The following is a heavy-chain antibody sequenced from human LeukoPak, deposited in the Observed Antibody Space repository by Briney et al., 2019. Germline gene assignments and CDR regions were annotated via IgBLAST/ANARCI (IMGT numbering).Heavy chain of an antibody. CDR1: GGTFSSYA. D-gene: IGHD3-22*01. V-gene: IGHV1-69*04. CDR3: ASCDSSGYSFDY. CDR2: IIPILGIA. Sequence: SVKVSCKASGGTFSSYAISWVRQAPGQGLEWMGRIIPILGIANYAQKFQGRVTITADKSTSTAYMELSSLRSEDTAVYYCASCDSSGYSFDYWGQGTLVTVSS. J-gene: IGHJ4*02.